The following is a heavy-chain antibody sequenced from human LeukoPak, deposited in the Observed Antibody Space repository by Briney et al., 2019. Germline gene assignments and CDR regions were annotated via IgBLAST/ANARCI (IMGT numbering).Heavy chain of an antibody. CDR1: GGSFSGYY. CDR3: AGGLDSSGSGYYFDY. D-gene: IGHD3-22*01. J-gene: IGHJ4*02. Sequence: KPSETLSLTCAVYGGSFSGYYWSWIRQPPGKGLEWIGEINHSGSTNYNPSLKSRVTISVDTSKNQFSLKLSSVTAADTAVYYCAGGLDSSGSGYYFDYWGQGTLVTVSS. CDR2: INHSGST. V-gene: IGHV4-34*01.